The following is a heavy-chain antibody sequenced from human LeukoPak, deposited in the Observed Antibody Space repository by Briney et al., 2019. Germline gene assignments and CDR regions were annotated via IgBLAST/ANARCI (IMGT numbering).Heavy chain of an antibody. D-gene: IGHD6-19*01. J-gene: IGHJ4*02. V-gene: IGHV3-23*01. CDR2: ISGSGGST. Sequence: GGSLRLSCAASGFSFSSSSMNWVRQAPGKGLEWVSAISGSGGSTYYADSVKGRFTISRDNSKNTLCLQMNSLRAEDTAVYYCASKVAGINWGQGTLVTVSS. CDR3: ASKVAGIN. CDR1: GFSFSSSS.